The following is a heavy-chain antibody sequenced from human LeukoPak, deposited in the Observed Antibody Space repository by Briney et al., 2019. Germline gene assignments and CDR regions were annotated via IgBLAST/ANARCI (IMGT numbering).Heavy chain of an antibody. D-gene: IGHD3-10*02. CDR2: IYYSGST. V-gene: IGHV4-39*07. J-gene: IGHJ4*02. Sequence: SEILSLTCTVSGGSISSSNYYWDWIRQPPGKGLEWIGSIYYSGSTYYNPSLKSRATTSVDTSKSQFSLKLSSVTAADTAVYYCARRNVEGSTFDSWGQGTLVTVSS. CDR3: ARRNVEGSTFDS. CDR1: GGSISSSNYY.